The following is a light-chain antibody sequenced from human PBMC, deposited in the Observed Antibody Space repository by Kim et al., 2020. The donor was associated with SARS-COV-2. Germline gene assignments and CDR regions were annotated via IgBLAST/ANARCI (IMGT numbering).Light chain of an antibody. CDR2: SND. Sequence: ELTQPPSASGTPGQRVTISCSGSSSNIGSNTVNWYQQLPGTAPKLLIYSNDQRPSGVPDRFSGSKSGTSASLAISGLQPDDEADYYCAEWDDSLNGVFGGGTQLTVL. V-gene: IGLV1-44*01. CDR3: AEWDDSLNGV. CDR1: SSNIGSNT. J-gene: IGLJ3*02.